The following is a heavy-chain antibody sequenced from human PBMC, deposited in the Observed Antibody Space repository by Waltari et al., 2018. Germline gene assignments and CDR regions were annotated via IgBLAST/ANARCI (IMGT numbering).Heavy chain of an antibody. V-gene: IGHV3-7*04. J-gene: IGHJ2*01. D-gene: IGHD6-13*01. CDR3: ARVSGIAKTWYFDL. CDR1: GLSFSRYW. CDR2: IKQDGSEK. Sequence: EVQLVESGGGLVQPGGSLRLSCAASGLSFSRYWMSWVRQAPGKGLEWVANIKQDGSEKYYVDSVKGRFTISRDNAKNSLYLQMNSLRAEDTAVYYCARVSGIAKTWYFDLWGRGTLVTVSS.